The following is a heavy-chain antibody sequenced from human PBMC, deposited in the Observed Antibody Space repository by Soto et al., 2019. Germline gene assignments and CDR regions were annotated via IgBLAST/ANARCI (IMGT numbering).Heavy chain of an antibody. V-gene: IGHV4-31*03. D-gene: IGHD6-13*01. CDR3: ARAGIAAAGSDY. Sequence: SETLSLTCTVSGGSISSGGYYWSWIRQHPGKGLEWIGYIYYSGSTYYNPSLKSRVTISVDTSKNQFSLKLSSVTAADTAVYYCARAGIAAAGSDYWGQGTLVTVSS. J-gene: IGHJ4*02. CDR1: GGSISSGGYY. CDR2: IYYSGST.